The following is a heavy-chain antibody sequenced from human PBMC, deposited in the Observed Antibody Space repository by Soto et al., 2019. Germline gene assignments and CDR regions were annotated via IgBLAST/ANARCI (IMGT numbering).Heavy chain of an antibody. V-gene: IGHV4-31*03. Sequence: QVQLQESGPGLVKPSQTLSLTCTVSGGSISSGGYYWSWIRQHPGKGLEWIGNIYYSGSTYYNPSLKSRVTISVDTSKNQSSLQLSSVTAADTAVYYCARADCSGGSCYSIARWFDPWGQGTLVTVSS. CDR3: ARADCSGGSCYSIARWFDP. CDR2: IYYSGST. D-gene: IGHD2-15*01. J-gene: IGHJ5*02. CDR1: GGSISSGGYY.